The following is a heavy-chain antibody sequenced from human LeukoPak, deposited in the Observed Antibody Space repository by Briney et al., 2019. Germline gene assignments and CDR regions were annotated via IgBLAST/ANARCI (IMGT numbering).Heavy chain of an antibody. CDR2: IYYSGST. CDR3: AANNYVWGSYRSY. V-gene: IGHV4-61*01. J-gene: IGHJ4*02. CDR1: GGSISSGSYY. Sequence: SETLSLTCTVSGGSISSGSYYWSWIRQPPGKGLEWIGYIYYSGSTNYNPSLKSRVTISVDTSKNLFSLKLSSVTAADTAVYYCAANNYVWGSYRSYWGQGTLVTVSS. D-gene: IGHD3-16*02.